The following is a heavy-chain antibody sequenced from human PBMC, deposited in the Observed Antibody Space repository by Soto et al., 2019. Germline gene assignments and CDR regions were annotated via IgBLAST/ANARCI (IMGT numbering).Heavy chain of an antibody. V-gene: IGHV1-69*13. J-gene: IGHJ4*02. CDR3: ARNPRSYYYILGPPYYFDY. CDR1: GGIFSSYA. D-gene: IGHD3-9*01. Sequence: SVKVSCKASGGIFSSYAISWVRQAPGQGLEWMGGIIPIFGTANYAQKFQGRVTITADESTSTAYMELSSLRSEDTAVYYCARNPRSYYYILGPPYYFDYWGQGTLVTVSS. CDR2: IIPIFGTA.